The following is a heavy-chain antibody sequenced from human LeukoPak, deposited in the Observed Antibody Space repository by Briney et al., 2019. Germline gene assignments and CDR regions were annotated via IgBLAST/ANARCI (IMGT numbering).Heavy chain of an antibody. CDR1: GYTFTSYA. V-gene: IGHV1-69*04. Sequence: ASVKVSCKASGYTFTSYAMNWVRQAPGQGLEWMGRIIPIHGIANYAQKFQGRVTITADKSTSTAYMELSSLRSEDTAVYYCARDPTLAAAAAYYYYGMDVWGQGTTVTVSS. CDR2: IIPIHGIA. D-gene: IGHD6-13*01. J-gene: IGHJ6*02. CDR3: ARDPTLAAAAAYYYYGMDV.